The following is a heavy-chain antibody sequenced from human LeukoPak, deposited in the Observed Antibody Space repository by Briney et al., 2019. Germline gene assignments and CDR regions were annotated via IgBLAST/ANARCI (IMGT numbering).Heavy chain of an antibody. V-gene: IGHV4-59*01. Sequence: SETLSFTCTVSGGSISGYYWSWIGQSPGKGLEAIGFIYYTGSTNYNPSLNSRVTISLDTSKNQFSLKLRSVTAADTAVYYCGRVTGYMIEDYFDYWGQGTLVTVSS. CDR1: GGSISGYY. CDR3: GRVTGYMIEDYFDY. D-gene: IGHD3-22*01. CDR2: IYYTGST. J-gene: IGHJ4*02.